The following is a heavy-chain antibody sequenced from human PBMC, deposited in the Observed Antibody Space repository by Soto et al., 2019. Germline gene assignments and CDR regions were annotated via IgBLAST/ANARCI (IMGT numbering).Heavy chain of an antibody. Sequence: QVQLVQSGAEVKNPGASVKISCTASGYNFINNYIYWVRQAPGQGLEYMGLIYLSGGNTKYAQKFQDRVTRTRDTSPNTVYLELTSLRFDDTAMYYCAKEGAEWGQGTLVTVSS. CDR3: AKEGAE. CDR1: GYNFINNY. CDR2: IYLSGGNT. J-gene: IGHJ4*02. V-gene: IGHV1-46*01.